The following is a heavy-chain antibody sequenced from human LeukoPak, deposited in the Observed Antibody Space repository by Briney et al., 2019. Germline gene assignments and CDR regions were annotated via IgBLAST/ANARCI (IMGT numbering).Heavy chain of an antibody. J-gene: IGHJ4*02. Sequence: PSETLSLTCAVSGGSISSSNWWSWARQPPGQGLEWIGEIYHSGSTNYNPSLKSRVTISVDKSKNQFSLKLSSVTAADTAVYYCARASTMVRGVINYWGQGTLVTVSS. D-gene: IGHD3-10*01. V-gene: IGHV4-4*02. CDR2: IYHSGST. CDR1: GGSISSSNW. CDR3: ARASTMVRGVINY.